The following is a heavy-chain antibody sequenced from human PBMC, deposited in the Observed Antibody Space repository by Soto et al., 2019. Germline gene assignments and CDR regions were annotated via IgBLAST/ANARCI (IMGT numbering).Heavy chain of an antibody. CDR1: GGTFTSYA. CDR2: IIPLFGTT. J-gene: IGHJ2*01. Sequence: QVQLLQSGAEVKRPRSSVKVSCTASGGTFTSYAVSWVRQAPGHGLEWMGGIIPLFGTTNYAQKFQGRVTITADEATSTVYMELNSLRSDDTAIYYCAKSLFYDNGGGRYFDLWGRGTLLTVSS. V-gene: IGHV1-69*01. D-gene: IGHD3-22*01. CDR3: AKSLFYDNGGGRYFDL.